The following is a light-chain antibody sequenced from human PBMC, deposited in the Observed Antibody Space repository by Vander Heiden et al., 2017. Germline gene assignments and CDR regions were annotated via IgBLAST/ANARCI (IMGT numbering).Light chain of an antibody. CDR1: QSVSSD. J-gene: IGKJ5*01. V-gene: IGKV3-11*01. CDR2: DAS. CDR3: QRRSNWPIT. Sequence: EIVLTQSPATLSLSPGERATLSCRASQSVSSDLAWYQQKPGQAPRLLIYDASNRATGIPARFSGSGSGTDFTLTISSLEPEDFAVYYCQRRSNWPITFGQGTRLEIK.